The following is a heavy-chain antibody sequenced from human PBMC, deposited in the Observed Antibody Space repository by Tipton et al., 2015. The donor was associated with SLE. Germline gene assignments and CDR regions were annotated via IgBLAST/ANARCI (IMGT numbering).Heavy chain of an antibody. V-gene: IGHV3-74*01. CDR1: GFTLSLYS. CDR2: INSDGSVI. CDR3: ARDTSVDFDY. D-gene: IGHD4-23*01. Sequence: SLRLSCAAPGFTLSLYSMHWVRQAPGKGLVWVLHINSDGSVISYADSVKGRFTISRDNAKNTVYLQMNSLRAEDTAVYYCARDTSVDFDYWGQGTLVTVSS. J-gene: IGHJ4*02.